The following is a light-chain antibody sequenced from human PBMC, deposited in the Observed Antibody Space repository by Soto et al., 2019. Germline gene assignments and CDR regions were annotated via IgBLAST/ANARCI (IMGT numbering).Light chain of an antibody. CDR2: AAS. V-gene: IGKV1-6*01. CDR1: QGIRND. J-gene: IGKJ1*01. Sequence: AIQMTQSPSSLSASVGDRVTITCRASQGIRNDLGWYQQKPGKAPKLLIYAASSLQSGVPSRFSGSGSGTDFTLTISSLQPEDVATYYGLQDYNSLRTFGQGTKVEIK. CDR3: LQDYNSLRT.